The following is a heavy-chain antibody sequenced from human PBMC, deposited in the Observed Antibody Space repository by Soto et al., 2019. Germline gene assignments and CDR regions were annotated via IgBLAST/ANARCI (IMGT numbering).Heavy chain of an antibody. CDR2: IHPGNSDA. D-gene: IGHD3-10*01. Sequence: PGESLKISCKGSGYSFNTYWIAWVRQMPGKGLEWMGIIHPGNSDARYSPSFQGHVTISADKSISTAYLQWSSLQASDTAMYFCVRNNGAGYYYSTSGSFDYWGQGTLVTVSS. CDR1: GYSFNTYW. CDR3: VRNNGAGYYYSTSGSFDY. V-gene: IGHV5-51*01. J-gene: IGHJ4*02.